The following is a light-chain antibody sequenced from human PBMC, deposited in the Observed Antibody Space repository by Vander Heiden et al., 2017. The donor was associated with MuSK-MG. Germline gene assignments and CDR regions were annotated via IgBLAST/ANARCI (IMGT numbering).Light chain of an antibody. Sequence: QSVLTQPPSASGTPGQRVTISCSGSSSNIGSNTVNWFQQLPGTAPKLLIYRNNKRPSGVPDRFSGLQSEDEADYYCAAWDDSLIGPGVVFGGGTKLTVL. CDR2: RNN. CDR1: SSNIGSNT. CDR3: AAWDDSLIGPGVV. V-gene: IGLV1-44*01. J-gene: IGLJ2*01.